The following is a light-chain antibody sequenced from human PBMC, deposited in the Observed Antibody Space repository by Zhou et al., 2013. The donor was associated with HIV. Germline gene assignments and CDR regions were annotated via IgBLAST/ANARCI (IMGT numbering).Light chain of an antibody. V-gene: IGKV2D-29*02. J-gene: IGKJ5*01. CDR3: MQSIHFPRT. CDR2: EVS. Sequence: DIVMTQSPLSLPVTPGEPASISCRSSQSLLHSNGYNYLDWYLQKPGQSPQLLIYEVSNRFSGVPDRFSGSGSGTDFTLKISRVEPEDAGVYYCMQSIHFPRTFGQGTRLEIK. CDR1: QSLLHSNGYNY.